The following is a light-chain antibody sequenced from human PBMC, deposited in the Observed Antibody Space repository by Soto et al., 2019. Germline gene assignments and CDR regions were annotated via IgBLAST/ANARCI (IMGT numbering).Light chain of an antibody. V-gene: IGKV1-5*01. Sequence: DIQMTQTAYTLSASVGARGTIHCWASQSISGWLAWYQQKPGKAPKXLIYDASSLESGVPSRFSGSGSGTECTLTITSLQPDDFATYYCQQYNSYPWTLGQGTKVDIK. CDR2: DAS. CDR3: QQYNSYPWT. J-gene: IGKJ1*01. CDR1: QSISGW.